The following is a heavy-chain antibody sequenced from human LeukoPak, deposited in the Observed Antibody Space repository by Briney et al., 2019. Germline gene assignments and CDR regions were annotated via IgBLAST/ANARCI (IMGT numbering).Heavy chain of an antibody. Sequence: GGPLRLSCAASGFTFSSYGMHWVRQAPGKGLEWVAVIWYDGSNKYYADSVKGRFTISRDNSKNTLYLQMNSLRAEDTAVYYCARHRSGWYFDYWGQGTLVTVSS. CDR3: ARHRSGWYFDY. CDR1: GFTFSSYG. V-gene: IGHV3-33*01. J-gene: IGHJ4*02. CDR2: IWYDGSNK. D-gene: IGHD6-19*01.